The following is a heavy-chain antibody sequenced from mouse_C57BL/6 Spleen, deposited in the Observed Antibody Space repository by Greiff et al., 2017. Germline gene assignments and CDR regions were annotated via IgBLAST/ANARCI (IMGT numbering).Heavy chain of an antibody. J-gene: IGHJ1*03. CDR1: GYTFTSYW. V-gene: IGHV1-52*01. D-gene: IGHD1-1*01. Sequence: VQLQQPGAELVRPGSSVKLSCKASGYTFTSYWMHWVKQRPIQGLEWIGNIDPSDSETHYNQKFKDKATLTVDKSSSTAYMQLSSLTSEDSAVYYCAISYYYGSSGWYFDVWGTGTTVTVSS. CDR3: AISYYYGSSGWYFDV. CDR2: IDPSDSET.